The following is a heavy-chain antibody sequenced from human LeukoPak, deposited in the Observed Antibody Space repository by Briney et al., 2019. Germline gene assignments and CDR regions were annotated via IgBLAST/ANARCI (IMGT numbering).Heavy chain of an antibody. Sequence: GGSLRLSCAASGFTFSDYSMNWVRQAPGKGLEWVSSITSSGTYIYYADSVKGRFTISRDNAKNSLYLQMNSLRAEDTAVYYCARDPRGIGGVDYWGQGTLVTVSS. CDR2: ITSSGTYI. D-gene: IGHD4-23*01. J-gene: IGHJ4*02. CDR1: GFTFSDYS. V-gene: IGHV3-21*01. CDR3: ARDPRGIGGVDY.